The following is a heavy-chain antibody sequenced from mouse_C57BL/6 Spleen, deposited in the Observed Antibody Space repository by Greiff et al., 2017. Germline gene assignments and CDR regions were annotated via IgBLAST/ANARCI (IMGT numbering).Heavy chain of an antibody. CDR1: GYTFTSYW. Sequence: VQLQQPGAELVKPGASVKMSCKASGYTFTSYWITWVKQRPGQGLEWIGDIYPGSGSTNYNEKFKSKATLTVDTSSSTAYMQLSSLTSEDSAVYYCARSNDGYYGGAYWGQGTLVTVSA. D-gene: IGHD2-3*01. CDR2: IYPGSGST. J-gene: IGHJ3*01. V-gene: IGHV1-55*01. CDR3: ARSNDGYYGGAY.